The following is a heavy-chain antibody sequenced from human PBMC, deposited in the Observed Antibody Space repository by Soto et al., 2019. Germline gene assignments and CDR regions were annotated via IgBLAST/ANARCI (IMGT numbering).Heavy chain of an antibody. Sequence: QVQLVQSGAEVMKPGSSVKVSCMPSGGAFSTYPLSWVRQAPGQGLEWMGRIVPVLGVPNYAQRFQGRVTMTADKDTNTAYLKLSSLRFEDTAVYYCGRDRYAYGSGSTIDNWGQGTLVTVSS. CDR2: IVPVLGVP. V-gene: IGHV1-69*04. CDR1: GGAFSTYP. J-gene: IGHJ4*02. CDR3: GRDRYAYGSGSTIDN. D-gene: IGHD3-10*01.